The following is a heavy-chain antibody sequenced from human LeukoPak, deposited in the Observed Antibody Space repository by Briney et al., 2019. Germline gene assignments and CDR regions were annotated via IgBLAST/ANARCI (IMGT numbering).Heavy chain of an antibody. V-gene: IGHV3-30*04. Sequence: GGSLRLSCAASGFTFSTYAMHWVRPAPGKGLEWVTVISFDGNNKNYADSVKGRFTISRDSSKNTLYLQLNSLRAEDTAVYYCARSPGLVGANYFDYWGQGTLVTVSS. CDR2: ISFDGNNK. D-gene: IGHD1-26*01. CDR1: GFTFSTYA. J-gene: IGHJ4*02. CDR3: ARSPGLVGANYFDY.